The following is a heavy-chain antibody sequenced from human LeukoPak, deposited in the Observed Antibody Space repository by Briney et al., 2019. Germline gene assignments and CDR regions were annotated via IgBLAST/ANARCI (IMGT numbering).Heavy chain of an antibody. CDR2: ISSSGSTI. J-gene: IGHJ3*02. V-gene: IGHV3-48*03. D-gene: IGHD3-22*01. CDR3: ARDISSGYYDAFDI. CDR1: GFTFSSYE. Sequence: GGSLRLSCAASGFTFSSYEMNWVRQAPGKGLEWVSYISSSGSTIYYSDSVKGRCTISRDNAKNSLYLQMNSLRDEDTAVYYCARDISSGYYDAFDIWGQGTMVTVSS.